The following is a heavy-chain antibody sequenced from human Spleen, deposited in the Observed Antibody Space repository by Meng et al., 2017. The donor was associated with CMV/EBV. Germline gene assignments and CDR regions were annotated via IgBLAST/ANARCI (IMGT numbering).Heavy chain of an antibody. Sequence: SVKVSCKASEGTFSTYGITWVRQAPGQGLEWMGGIIPVLGTTTYALNFQGRVTITADTSTNTAYMELSSLRSGDTAIYYCAEVSNEDYYYGLDVWGQGTTVTVSS. V-gene: IGHV1-69*10. CDR3: AEVSNEDYYYGLDV. CDR2: IIPVLGTT. D-gene: IGHD1-1*01. J-gene: IGHJ6*02. CDR1: EGTFSTYG.